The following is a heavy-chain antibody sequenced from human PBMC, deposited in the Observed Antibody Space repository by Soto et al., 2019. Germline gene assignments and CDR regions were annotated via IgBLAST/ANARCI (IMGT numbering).Heavy chain of an antibody. D-gene: IGHD3-3*02. Sequence: SETLSLTCTVSGGSISSYYWSWIRQPPGKGLEWIWYIYYSGSTNYNPSLKSRVTISVDTYKNQFSLKLSSVTAADTAVYYCASLISSAFDYWGQGTLVTLSS. J-gene: IGHJ4*02. CDR1: GGSISSYY. V-gene: IGHV4-59*01. CDR3: ASLISSAFDY. CDR2: IYYSGST.